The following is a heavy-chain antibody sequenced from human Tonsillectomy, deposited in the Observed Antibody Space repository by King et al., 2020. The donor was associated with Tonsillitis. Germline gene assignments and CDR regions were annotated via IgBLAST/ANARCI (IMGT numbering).Heavy chain of an antibody. J-gene: IGHJ5*02. CDR2: IYYSGST. V-gene: IGHV4-59*01. Sequence: QLQESGPGLVKPSETLSLSCTVSGGSISDYYWSWIRQPPGKGLEWIGYIYYSGSTSYNPSLKSRVTISVDTSKNQFSLKLSSVTAADTAVYYCARDPAVADTWGWFDPWGQGTLVTVSS. CDR1: GGSISDYY. D-gene: IGHD6-19*01. CDR3: ARDPAVADTWGWFDP.